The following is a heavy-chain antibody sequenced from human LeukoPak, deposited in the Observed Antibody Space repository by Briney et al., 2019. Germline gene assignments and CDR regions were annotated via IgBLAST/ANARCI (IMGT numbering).Heavy chain of an antibody. J-gene: IGHJ4*02. CDR3: ARVGTAMALLDY. CDR2: IWYDGSNK. Sequence: PGGSLILSCAASGFTFSSYGMHWVRQAPGKGLEWVAVIWYDGSNKYYADSVKGRFTIFRDNSKNTLYLQMHSLRAEDTAVYYCARVGTAMALLDYWGQGTLVTVSS. V-gene: IGHV3-33*01. CDR1: GFTFSSYG. D-gene: IGHD5-18*01.